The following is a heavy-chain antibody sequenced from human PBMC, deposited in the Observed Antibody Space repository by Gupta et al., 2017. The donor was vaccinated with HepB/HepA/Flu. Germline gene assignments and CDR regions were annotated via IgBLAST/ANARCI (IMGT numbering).Heavy chain of an antibody. V-gene: IGHV3-48*03. CDR3: AREPQGADY. D-gene: IGHD1-26*01. CDR2: ISSSGSIA. J-gene: IGHJ4*02. CDR1: GFTFSSYE. Sequence: EVQLVESGGGLVQAGGSLRLSCAASGFTFSSYEMNWVRQAPGKGLEWVSYISSSGSIAYYADSVKGRFTISRDNAKNSLFLQMNSLRVEDTAVYYCAREPQGADYWGQGTLVTVSS.